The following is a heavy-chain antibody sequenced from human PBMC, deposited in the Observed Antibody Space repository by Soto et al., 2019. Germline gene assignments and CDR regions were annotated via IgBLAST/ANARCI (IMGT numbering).Heavy chain of an antibody. CDR1: GYTFTSYD. CDR2: MNPNSGNT. V-gene: IGHV1-8*01. CDR3: ARGQRQYSSSSDYYYYYMDV. J-gene: IGHJ6*03. Sequence: ASVKVSCKASGYTFTSYDINWVRQATGQGLEWMGWMNPNSGNTGYAQKFQGRVTMTRNTSISTAYMELSSLRSEDTAVYYCARGQRQYSSSSDYYYYYMDVWGKGTTVTVSS. D-gene: IGHD6-6*01.